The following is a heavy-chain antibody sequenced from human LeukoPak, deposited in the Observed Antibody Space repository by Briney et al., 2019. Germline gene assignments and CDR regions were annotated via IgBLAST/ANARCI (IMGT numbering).Heavy chain of an antibody. Sequence: GGSLRLSCAASGFTFSSYSMNWVRQAPGKGLEWVSSISSSSSYIYYVDSVKGRFTISRDNAKNSLYLQMNSLRAEDTAVYYCARSPYSYYYMDVWGKGTTVTVSS. CDR1: GFTFSSYS. V-gene: IGHV3-21*01. D-gene: IGHD5-12*01. CDR2: ISSSSSYI. CDR3: ARSPYSYYYMDV. J-gene: IGHJ6*03.